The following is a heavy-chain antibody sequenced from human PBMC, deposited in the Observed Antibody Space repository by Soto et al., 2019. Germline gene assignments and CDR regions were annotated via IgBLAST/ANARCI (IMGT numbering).Heavy chain of an antibody. CDR1: GFTVSSNY. CDR3: ASLPGYCTNGVCPLDY. Sequence: EVQLVESGGGLVQPGGSLRLSCAASGFTVSSNYMSWVRQAPGKGLEWVSVIYSGGSTYYADSVKGRFTISRDNSKNKLYLQMNSLRAEDTAVYYCASLPGYCTNGVCPLDYWGQGTLVTVSS. D-gene: IGHD2-8*01. V-gene: IGHV3-66*01. J-gene: IGHJ4*02. CDR2: IYSGGST.